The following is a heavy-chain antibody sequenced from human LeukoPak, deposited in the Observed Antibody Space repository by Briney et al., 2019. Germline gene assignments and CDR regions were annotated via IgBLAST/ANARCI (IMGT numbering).Heavy chain of an antibody. CDR2: INPSGGST. D-gene: IGHD1-26*01. CDR1: GYTFTSYY. V-gene: IGHV1-46*01. Sequence: ASVKVSCKASGYTFTSYYMHWVRQAPGQGLEWMGIINPSGGSTSYAQKFQGRVTMTRDMSTSTVYTELSSLRSEDTAVYYCARAIRELLCMYDFDYWGQGTLVTVSS. CDR3: ARAIRELLCMYDFDY. J-gene: IGHJ4*02.